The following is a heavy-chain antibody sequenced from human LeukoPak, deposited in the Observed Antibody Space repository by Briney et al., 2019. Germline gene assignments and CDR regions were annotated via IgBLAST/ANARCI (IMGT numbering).Heavy chain of an antibody. CDR1: GFTFSSYG. CDR3: AKVEYSSSWYGVGSLDC. J-gene: IGHJ4*02. Sequence: GSLRLSCAASGFTFSSYGMHWVRQAPGKGLEWVAVISYDGSNKYYADSVKGRFTISRDNSKNTLYLQMNSLRGEDTAVYHCAKVEYSSSWYGVGSLDCWGQGTLVTVSS. D-gene: IGHD6-13*01. CDR2: ISYDGSNK. V-gene: IGHV3-30*18.